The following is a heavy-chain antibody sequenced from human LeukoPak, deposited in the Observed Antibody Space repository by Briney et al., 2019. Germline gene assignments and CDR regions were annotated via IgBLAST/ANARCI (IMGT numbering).Heavy chain of an antibody. Sequence: GGSLRLSCAASGFSFSNYVMTWVRQAPGKGLEWVSGISSSGGSTYYADSVKGRFTISRDNSKNTLYLQMNSLRAEDTAVYYCAKDLAGSGSYSFDYWGQGTLVTVSS. D-gene: IGHD1-26*01. V-gene: IGHV3-23*01. CDR3: AKDLAGSGSYSFDY. CDR1: GFSFSNYV. J-gene: IGHJ4*02. CDR2: ISSSGGST.